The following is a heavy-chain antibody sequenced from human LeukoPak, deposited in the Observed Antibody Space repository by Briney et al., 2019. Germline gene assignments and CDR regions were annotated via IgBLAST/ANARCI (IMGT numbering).Heavy chain of an antibody. Sequence: GGSLRLSCAASGFTFSSYAMSWVRQAPGKGLEWVSAISGSGGSTYYADSVKGRFTISRDNSKNTLYLQMNSLRAEDTAVYYCAKGEDYYDSSGYYQLDPWGREPWSPSPQ. CDR1: GFTFSSYA. CDR2: ISGSGGST. D-gene: IGHD3-22*01. CDR3: AKGEDYYDSSGYYQLDP. V-gene: IGHV3-23*01. J-gene: IGHJ5*02.